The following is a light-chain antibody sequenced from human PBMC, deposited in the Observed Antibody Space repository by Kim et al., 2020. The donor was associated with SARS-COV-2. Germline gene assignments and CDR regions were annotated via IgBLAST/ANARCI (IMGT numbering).Light chain of an antibody. CDR2: GAS. Sequence: PGERATLACRASQSVSSNYLAWYQQKLGQAPRLLIYGASSRATGIPDRFSGSGSGTEFTHTISRLEPEDFAVYYCQQYGSAPPLTFDGGTKVDIK. CDR1: QSVSSNY. J-gene: IGKJ4*01. V-gene: IGKV3-20*01. CDR3: QQYGSAPPLT.